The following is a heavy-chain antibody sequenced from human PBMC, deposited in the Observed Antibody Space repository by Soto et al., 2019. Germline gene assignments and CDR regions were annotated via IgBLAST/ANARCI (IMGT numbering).Heavy chain of an antibody. CDR1: GFTFSSYA. CDR3: AKGGGHCSGGACCPDY. Sequence: QVQLVESGGGVVQPGRSLRLSCAASGFTFSSYAMYWVRQAPGKGLEWVAVISYDGTTKFYADSVKGRFTISRDNSKNTLYLQLNRLRAEDTAVFYCAKGGGHCSGGACCPDYWGQGTLVTVSS. CDR2: ISYDGTTK. J-gene: IGHJ4*02. V-gene: IGHV3-30*18. D-gene: IGHD2-15*01.